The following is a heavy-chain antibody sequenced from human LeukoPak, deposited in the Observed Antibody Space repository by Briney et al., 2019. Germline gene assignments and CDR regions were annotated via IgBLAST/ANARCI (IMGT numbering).Heavy chain of an antibody. CDR2: IWYDGSNK. J-gene: IGHJ4*02. D-gene: IGHD2-2*01. CDR1: GFTFSSYG. CDR3: ARDLSLYCSSTSCYPDY. V-gene: IGHV3-33*01. Sequence: GRSLRLSCAASGFTFSSYGMHWVRQAPGKGLEWVAVIWYDGSNKYYADSVKGRFTISRDNSKNTLYLQMNSLRAEDTAVYYCARDLSLYCSSTSCYPDYWGQGTLVIVSS.